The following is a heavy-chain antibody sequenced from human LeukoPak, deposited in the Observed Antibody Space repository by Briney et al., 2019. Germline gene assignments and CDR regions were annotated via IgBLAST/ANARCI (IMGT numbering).Heavy chain of an antibody. CDR3: ARGSSRSYFDY. CDR1: AFTFSSYS. Sequence: GGSLRLSCAGSAFTFSSYSMNWVRQTPGKGLEWVSFISSSDNTIYYADSVKGRFTISRDNAKNSLYLQMNSLRAEDTAVYYCARGSSRSYFDYWGQGTLVTVSS. V-gene: IGHV3-48*04. D-gene: IGHD5-12*01. CDR2: ISSSDNTI. J-gene: IGHJ4*02.